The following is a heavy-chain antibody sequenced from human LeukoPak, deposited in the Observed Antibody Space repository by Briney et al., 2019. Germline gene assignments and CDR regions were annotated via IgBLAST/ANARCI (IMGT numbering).Heavy chain of an antibody. CDR2: IYYSGST. V-gene: IGHV4-30-4*01. Sequence: SQTLSLTCTVSGGSISSGDYSWSWIRQPPGKGLEWIGYIYYSGSTYYNPSLKSRVTMSVDTTRKRFSLRLTSESAADTGVYYCARGGGGAKAFYFDYWGQGSLVTVSS. J-gene: IGHJ4*02. CDR3: ARGGGGAKAFYFDY. D-gene: IGHD1-26*01. CDR1: GGSISSGDYS.